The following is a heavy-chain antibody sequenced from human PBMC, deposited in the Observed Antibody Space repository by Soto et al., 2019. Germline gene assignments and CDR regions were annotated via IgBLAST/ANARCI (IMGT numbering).Heavy chain of an antibody. CDR3: SKPACLFNDTATTEIYTLSLIDS. Sequence: PGKGLEWVSVIGGTGGTAYYADSVKGRFTISRDNSKNTVYLQMNSLRAEDTAVYYCSKPACLFNDTATTEIYTLSLIDS. J-gene: IGHJ5*01. D-gene: IGHD4-17*01. CDR2: IGGTGGTA. V-gene: IGHV3-23*01.